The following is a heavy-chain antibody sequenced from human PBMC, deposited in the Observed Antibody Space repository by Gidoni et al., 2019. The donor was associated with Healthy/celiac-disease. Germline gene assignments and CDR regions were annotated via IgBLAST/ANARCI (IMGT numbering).Heavy chain of an antibody. CDR3: AMDRVAYCGGDCYSGLDY. D-gene: IGHD2-21*02. J-gene: IGHJ4*02. CDR1: GFTFSSYA. V-gene: IGHV3-30-3*01. Sequence: QVQLVESGGGAVQPGRSLRLSCAAPGFTFSSYAWHWVRQAPVKGLEWVAVISYDGSNQYYADSVKGRFTISRDNSKNTLYLQMNSLRAEDTAVYYCAMDRVAYCGGDCYSGLDYWGQGTLVTVSS. CDR2: ISYDGSNQ.